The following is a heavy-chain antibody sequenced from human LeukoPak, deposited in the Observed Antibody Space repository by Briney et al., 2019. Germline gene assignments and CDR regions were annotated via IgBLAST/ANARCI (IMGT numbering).Heavy chain of an antibody. CDR1: GGSISSGGYS. V-gene: IGHV4-30-2*01. J-gene: IGHJ4*02. CDR3: AREGGYDSGWYYFDY. D-gene: IGHD6-19*01. Sequence: PSQTLSLTCAVSGGSISSGGYSWRWIRQPPGKGLEWIGYIYHSGSTYYNPSLKSRVTISVDRSKNQFSLKLSSVTAADTAVYYCAREGGYDSGWYYFDYWGQGTLVTVSS. CDR2: IYHSGST.